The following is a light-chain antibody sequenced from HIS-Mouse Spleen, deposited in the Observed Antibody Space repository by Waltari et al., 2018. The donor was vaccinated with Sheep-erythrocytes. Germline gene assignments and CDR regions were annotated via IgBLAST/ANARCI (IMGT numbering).Light chain of an antibody. Sequence: EIVLTQSPGTLSLSPGERATRSCRASQSVSSSYLAWYQQKPGQAPRLLIHGASSRATGIPDRFSGSGSGTDFTLTISRLEPEDFAVYYCQQYGSSPLTFGGGTKVEIK. CDR2: GAS. CDR3: QQYGSSPLT. V-gene: IGKV3-20*01. CDR1: QSVSSSY. J-gene: IGKJ4*01.